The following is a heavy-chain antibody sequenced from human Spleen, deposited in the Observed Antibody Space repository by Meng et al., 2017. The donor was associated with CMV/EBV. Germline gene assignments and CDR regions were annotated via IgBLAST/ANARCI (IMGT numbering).Heavy chain of an antibody. CDR2: IYYSGST. CDR1: RDSISSGGYY. J-gene: IGHJ4*02. D-gene: IGHD4-17*01. CDR3: ARASGSTVTFDY. V-gene: IGHV4-31*03. Sequence: CTVSRDSISSGGYYWTWVRQHPGKGLEWIGYIYYSGSTYYNPSLKSRVTMSLDTSNNQFSLNLSSLTAADTAVYYCARASGSTVTFDYWGQGTLVTVSS.